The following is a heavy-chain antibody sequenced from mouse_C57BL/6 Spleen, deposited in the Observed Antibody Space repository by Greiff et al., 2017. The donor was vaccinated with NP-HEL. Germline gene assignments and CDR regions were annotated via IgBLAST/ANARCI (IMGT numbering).Heavy chain of an antibody. J-gene: IGHJ2*01. D-gene: IGHD1-1*01. CDR2: IDPSDSYT. CDR3: ARQGRAYYYDY. Sequence: QVHVKQPGAELVKPGASVKLSCKASGYTFTSYWMQWVKQRPGQGLEWIGEIDPSDSYTNYNQKFKGKATLTVDTSSSTAYMQLSSLTSEDSAVYYCARQGRAYYYDYWGQGTTLTVSS. CDR1: GYTFTSYW. V-gene: IGHV1-50*01.